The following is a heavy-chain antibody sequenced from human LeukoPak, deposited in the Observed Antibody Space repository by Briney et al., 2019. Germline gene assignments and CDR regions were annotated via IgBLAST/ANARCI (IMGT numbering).Heavy chain of an antibody. J-gene: IGHJ3*02. CDR1: GFTLSSYS. CDR2: ISSSSSYI. D-gene: IGHD5-18*01. Sequence: GGSLRLSCAASGFTLSSYSMNWVRQAPGKGLEWVSSISSSSSYIYYADSVKGRFTISRDNAKNSLYLQMNSLRAEDTAVYYCAIDTGGYSYGKDAFDIWGQGTIVTVSS. V-gene: IGHV3-21*01. CDR3: AIDTGGYSYGKDAFDI.